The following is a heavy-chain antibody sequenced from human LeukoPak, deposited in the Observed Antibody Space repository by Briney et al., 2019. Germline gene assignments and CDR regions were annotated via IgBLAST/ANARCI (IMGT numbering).Heavy chain of an antibody. CDR3: ARAESSNWDTKYYFDY. D-gene: IGHD4-11*01. V-gene: IGHV1-2*04. J-gene: IGHJ4*02. CDR2: INPNSGGT. Sequence: ASVKVSCKASGHTFTGYYMHWVRQAPGQGLEWMGWINPNSGGTNYAQKFQGWVTMTRDTSISTAYMELSRLRSDDTAVYYCARAESSNWDTKYYFDYGGQGTLVTVSS. CDR1: GHTFTGYY.